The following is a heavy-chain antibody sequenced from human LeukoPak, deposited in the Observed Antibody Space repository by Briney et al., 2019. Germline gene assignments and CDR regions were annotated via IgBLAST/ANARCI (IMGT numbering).Heavy chain of an antibody. CDR3: ARDPTPGMYYFDY. D-gene: IGHD4-11*01. Sequence: PSETLSLTCSVSNGSITSDFWNWIRQPPGKGLEWIGYVHHSGVTNYNPSFNSRVTMSVDTSKNQFSLKMGSVTDADTAVYYCARDPTPGMYYFDYWGQGNLVTVSS. CDR1: NGSITSDF. J-gene: IGHJ4*02. V-gene: IGHV4-59*12. CDR2: VHHSGVT.